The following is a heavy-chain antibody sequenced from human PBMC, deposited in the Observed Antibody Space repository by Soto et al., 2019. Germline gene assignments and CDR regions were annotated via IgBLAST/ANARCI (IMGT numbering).Heavy chain of an antibody. CDR1: GASISSSY. D-gene: IGHD6-6*01. J-gene: IGHJ4*02. CDR2: IFHSGTT. CDR3: ARGGNRCSSTSSGVGGFDY. V-gene: IGHV4-59*01. Sequence: ETLSLTCAVSGASISSSYWSWIRQPPGKGLEWIGYIFHSGTTNYNPPLKSRVTISVDTSKNQFSLNLSSLATADTAVYFCARGGNRCSSTSSGVGGFDYWGQGTLVTVSS.